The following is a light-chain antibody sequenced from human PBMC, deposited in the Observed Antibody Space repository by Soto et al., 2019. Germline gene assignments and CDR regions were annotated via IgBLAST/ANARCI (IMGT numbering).Light chain of an antibody. CDR1: QSISSW. V-gene: IGKV1-5*03. J-gene: IGKJ4*01. CDR3: QQYNSYPLT. Sequence: DIQMTQSPSTLSASVGDRVTITCRASQSISSWLAWYQQKPGKAPKILIYKASSLESGVPSRFSGSGSGTEFSLTISSLQPDDFATYYCQQYNSYPLTFGGGTNVEIK. CDR2: KAS.